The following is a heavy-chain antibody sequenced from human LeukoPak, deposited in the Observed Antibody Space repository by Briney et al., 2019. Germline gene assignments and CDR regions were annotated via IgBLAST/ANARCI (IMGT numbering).Heavy chain of an antibody. CDR2: ISGDGGST. CDR1: GFTFGDYA. CDR3: AKDRVVGDYYDSSGFNFLFDY. V-gene: IGHV3-43*02. D-gene: IGHD3-22*01. J-gene: IGHJ4*02. Sequence: AGGSLRLSCAASGFTFGDYAMHWVRQAPGKGLEWVSLISGDGGSTYYADSVKGRFTISRYNSKNSLYLQMNSLRTEDTALYYCAKDRVVGDYYDSSGFNFLFDYWGQGTLVTVSS.